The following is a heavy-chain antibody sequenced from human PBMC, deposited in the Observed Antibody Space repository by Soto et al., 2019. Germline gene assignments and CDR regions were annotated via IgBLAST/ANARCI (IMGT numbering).Heavy chain of an antibody. CDR3: ARDSGSY. CDR1: GGSISSYY. CDR2: IYYSGST. Sequence: SETLSLTCTVSGGSISSYYWSWIRQPPGKGLEWIGYIYYSGSTNYNPSLKSRVTISVDTSKNQFSLKLSSVTAADTAVYYCARDSGSYWGQGTLVTVSS. V-gene: IGHV4-59*01. D-gene: IGHD1-26*01. J-gene: IGHJ4*02.